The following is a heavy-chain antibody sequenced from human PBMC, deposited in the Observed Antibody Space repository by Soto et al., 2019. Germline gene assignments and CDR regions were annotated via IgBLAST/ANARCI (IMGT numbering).Heavy chain of an antibody. CDR3: AASKQGQFESYTTFFDY. CDR1: GGSITRSAYW. CDR2: IKYSGDT. J-gene: IGHJ4*02. D-gene: IGHD3-16*01. V-gene: IGHV4-39*01. Sequence: QLQLQESGPGLVKPSETLSLICTVSGGSITRSAYWWDWIRQPPGKGLEWIGNIKYSGDTYYSPSLGSRGAATVDTPYSQFSLRLTTVTVADTAVYYCAASKQGQFESYTTFFDYWGQGIMVTVSS.